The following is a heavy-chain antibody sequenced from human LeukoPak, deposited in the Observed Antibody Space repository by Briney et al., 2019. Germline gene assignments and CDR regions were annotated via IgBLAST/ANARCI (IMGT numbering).Heavy chain of an antibody. CDR2: ISSSSSAM. V-gene: IGHV3-48*02. CDR1: GFTFSRSG. J-gene: IGHJ4*02. D-gene: IGHD2-15*01. Sequence: GGSLRLSCAASGFTFSRSGMNWVRQAPGKGLEWVSYISSSSSAMYYADSVKGRFTISGDNAKNSLYLQMNSLRDDDTAVYYCAQKGGVDYWGQGTLVTVSS. CDR3: AQKGGVDY.